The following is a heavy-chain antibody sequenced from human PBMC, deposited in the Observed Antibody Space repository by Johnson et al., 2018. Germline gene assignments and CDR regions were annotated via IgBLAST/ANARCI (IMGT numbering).Heavy chain of an antibody. J-gene: IGHJ6*02. CDR3: AKDLASIVATPRNGMDV. CDR1: GFTFDAYA. CDR2: ISWNSGSI. Sequence: VQLVESGGGLVQPGRSXRLSCAASGFTFDAYAMHWVRQAPGKGLEWVSGISWNSGSIGYADSVTVLFTITRDNAKNSLYLQMNSLRAEDTALYYCAKDLASIVATPRNGMDVWGQGTTVTVSS. V-gene: IGHV3-9*01. D-gene: IGHD5-12*01.